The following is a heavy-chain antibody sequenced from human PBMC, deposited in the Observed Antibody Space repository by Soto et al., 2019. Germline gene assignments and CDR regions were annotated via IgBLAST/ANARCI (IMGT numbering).Heavy chain of an antibody. D-gene: IGHD2-2*01. CDR2: IWYDGSNK. J-gene: IGHJ4*02. V-gene: IGHV3-33*01. Sequence: GGSLRLSCAASGFTFSSYGMHWVRQAPGKGLEWVAVIWYDGSNKYYADSVKGRFTISRDNSKNTLYLQMNSLRAEDTAVYYCARDVDCSSTSCHYFDYWGQGTLVTVSS. CDR1: GFTFSSYG. CDR3: ARDVDCSSTSCHYFDY.